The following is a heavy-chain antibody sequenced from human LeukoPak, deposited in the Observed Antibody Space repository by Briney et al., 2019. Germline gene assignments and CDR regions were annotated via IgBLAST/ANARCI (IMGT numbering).Heavy chain of an antibody. CDR3: ARGNSNFNY. V-gene: IGHV3-20*01. Sequence: GGSLRLSCAASGFTFADYGMSWVRQAPGKGLEWVSGVNRNGGTTSYADSVKGRFTISRDNAKNSLYRQMNSLRVGDTALYHCARGNSNFNYWGQGTLVTVSS. CDR1: GFTFADYG. D-gene: IGHD4-23*01. CDR2: VNRNGGTT. J-gene: IGHJ4*02.